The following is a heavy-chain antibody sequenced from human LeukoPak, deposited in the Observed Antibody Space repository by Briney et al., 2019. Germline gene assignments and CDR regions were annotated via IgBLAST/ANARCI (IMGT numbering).Heavy chain of an antibody. Sequence: RASVKVSCKASGYTFTSYYMHWVRQAPGQGLEWMGIINPSGGSTSYAQKFQGRVTMTRDTSTSTVYMELSSLRSEDTAVYYCARGLYGDYDGYYFDYWGRGTLVAVSS. CDR3: ARGLYGDYDGYYFDY. CDR2: INPSGGST. D-gene: IGHD4-17*01. J-gene: IGHJ4*02. CDR1: GYTFTSYY. V-gene: IGHV1-46*01.